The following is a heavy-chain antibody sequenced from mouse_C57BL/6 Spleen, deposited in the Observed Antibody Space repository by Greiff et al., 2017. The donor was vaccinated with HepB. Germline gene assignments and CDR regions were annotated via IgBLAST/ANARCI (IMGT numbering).Heavy chain of an antibody. Sequence: EVQRVESGPGLVKPSQSLSLTCSVTGYSITSGYYWNWIRQFPGNKLEWMGYISYDGSNNYNPSLKNRISITRDTSKNQFFLKLNSVTTEDTATYYCAREGSKSGTPLFAYWGQGTLVTVSA. V-gene: IGHV3-6*01. D-gene: IGHD4-1*01. CDR1: GYSITSGYY. J-gene: IGHJ3*01. CDR3: AREGSKSGTPLFAY. CDR2: ISYDGSN.